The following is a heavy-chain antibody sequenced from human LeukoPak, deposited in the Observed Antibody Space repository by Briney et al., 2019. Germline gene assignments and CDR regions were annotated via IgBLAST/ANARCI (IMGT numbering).Heavy chain of an antibody. CDR1: GGTFSSYA. CDR2: IIPIFGTA. D-gene: IGHD3-22*01. J-gene: IGHJ6*02. Sequence: SVKVSCKASGGTFSSYAISWVRQAPGQGLEWMVGIIPIFGTANYAQKLQGRVTITADESTSTAYMELSSLRSEGTAVYYCARDQSPPNYYDSSGYEAYGMDVWGQGTTVTVSS. V-gene: IGHV1-69*01. CDR3: ARDQSPPNYYDSSGYEAYGMDV.